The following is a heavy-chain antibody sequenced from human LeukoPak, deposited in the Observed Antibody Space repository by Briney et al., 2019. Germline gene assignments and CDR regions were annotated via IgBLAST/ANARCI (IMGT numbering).Heavy chain of an antibody. CDR1: GFTFSNYA. CDR2: ISYDGSNK. Sequence: GGSLRLSCAASGFTFSNYAMHWVRQAPGKGLEWVAVISYDGSNKYYADSVKGRFTISRDNSKNTLYLQTNSLRAEDTAVYYCARDTFGPYCSSTSCTYGWGQGTLVTVSS. D-gene: IGHD2-2*01. J-gene: IGHJ4*02. CDR3: ARDTFGPYCSSTSCTYG. V-gene: IGHV3-30-3*01.